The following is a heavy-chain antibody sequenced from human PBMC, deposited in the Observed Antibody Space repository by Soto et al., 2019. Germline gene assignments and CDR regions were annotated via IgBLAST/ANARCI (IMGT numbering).Heavy chain of an antibody. CDR3: EKNIGGRLAAPLARRPYYGMDV. D-gene: IGHD3-16*01. CDR2: IYYSGST. CDR1: GGSISSGGYY. J-gene: IGHJ6*02. Sequence: TLSLTCTVSGGSISSGGYYWSWIRQHPGKGLEWIGYIYYSGSTYYNPSLKSRVTISVDTSKNQFSLKLSSVTAADTAVYYCEKNIGGRLAAPLARRPYYGMDVWGQGTTVTVSS. V-gene: IGHV4-31*03.